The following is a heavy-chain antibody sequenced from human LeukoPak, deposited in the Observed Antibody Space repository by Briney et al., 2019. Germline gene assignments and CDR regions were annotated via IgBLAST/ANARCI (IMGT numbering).Heavy chain of an antibody. D-gene: IGHD5-18*01. Sequence: SETLSLICAVYGGSFSGYYWSWIRQPPGKGLEWIGEINHSGSTNYNPSLKSRVTISVDTSKNQFSLKLSSVTAADTAVYYCARSYTAKPLDYWGQGTLVTVSS. J-gene: IGHJ4*02. CDR2: INHSGST. V-gene: IGHV4-34*01. CDR3: ARSYTAKPLDY. CDR1: GGSFSGYY.